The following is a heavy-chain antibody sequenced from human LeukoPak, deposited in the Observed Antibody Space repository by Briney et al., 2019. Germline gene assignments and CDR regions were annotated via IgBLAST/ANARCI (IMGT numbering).Heavy chain of an antibody. J-gene: IGHJ6*02. CDR2: IHYSGGT. CDR1: GDSIYNHY. V-gene: IGHV4-59*11. CDR3: ARDYDFRVGQWYYAMDV. Sequence: PSETLSLTCSVSGDSIYNHYWNWIRQPPGKGLGWVGYIHYSGGTTYNPSLESRVTISVDRSKKEFSLKLISVTPADTPIHYCARDYDFRVGQWYYAMDVWGQGTTVTVSS. D-gene: IGHD3-3*01.